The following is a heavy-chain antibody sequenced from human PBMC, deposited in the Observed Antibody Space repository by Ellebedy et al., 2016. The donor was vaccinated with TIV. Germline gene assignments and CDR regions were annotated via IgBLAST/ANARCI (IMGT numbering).Heavy chain of an antibody. Sequence: GGSLRLSXAASGFTFSTYSMNWVRQAPGKGLEWVSYISSSSSTIYYADSVKGRFTISRDNAKNSLYLQMNSLRAEDTAVYYCARDSGYCSTTSCPRKEYFQHWGQGTLATVSS. CDR3: ARDSGYCSTTSCPRKEYFQH. CDR2: ISSSSSTI. V-gene: IGHV3-48*01. CDR1: GFTFSTYS. D-gene: IGHD2-2*01. J-gene: IGHJ1*01.